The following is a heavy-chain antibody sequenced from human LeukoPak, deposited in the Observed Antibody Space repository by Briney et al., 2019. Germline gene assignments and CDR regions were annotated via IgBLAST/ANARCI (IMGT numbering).Heavy chain of an antibody. V-gene: IGHV3-23*01. J-gene: IGHJ4*02. CDR2: ISGSGSST. CDR3: AKDRRLLTTAGRGVSDY. CDR1: GFTFSSYG. D-gene: IGHD3-10*01. Sequence: GGSLRLSCAASGFTFSSYGMSWVRQAPGKGQEWVSAISGSGSSTYYADSVKGRFTISRDNSKNTLYLQMNSLRAEDTAVYYCAKDRRLLTTAGRGVSDYWGQGTLVTVSS.